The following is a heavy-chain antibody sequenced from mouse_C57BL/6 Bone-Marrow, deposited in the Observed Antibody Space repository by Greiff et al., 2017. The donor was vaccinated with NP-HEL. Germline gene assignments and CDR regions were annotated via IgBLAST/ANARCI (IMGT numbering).Heavy chain of an antibody. Sequence: VKLQESGAELARPGASVKLSCKASGYTFTSYGISWVKQRTGQGLEWIGEIYPRSGNTYYNEKFKGKATLTADKSSSTAYMELRSLTSEDSAVYFCARDYYGSSYKGFDYWGQGTTLTVSS. J-gene: IGHJ2*01. V-gene: IGHV1-81*01. D-gene: IGHD1-1*01. CDR1: GYTFTSYG. CDR3: ARDYYGSSYKGFDY. CDR2: IYPRSGNT.